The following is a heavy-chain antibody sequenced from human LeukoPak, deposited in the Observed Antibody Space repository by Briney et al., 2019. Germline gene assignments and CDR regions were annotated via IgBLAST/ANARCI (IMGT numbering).Heavy chain of an antibody. CDR2: ITGGGANT. J-gene: IGHJ4*02. CDR3: AKGAYVVGGALDY. V-gene: IGHV3-23*01. Sequence: GGSLRLSCAASGFTFSTYAMNWVRQAPGKGLEWVAGITGGGANTYYADSLKGRFTISRDDSKYAPYLQMNSLRAEDTAVYYCAKGAYVVGGALDYWGQGTLVTVSS. D-gene: IGHD2-21*01. CDR1: GFTFSTYA.